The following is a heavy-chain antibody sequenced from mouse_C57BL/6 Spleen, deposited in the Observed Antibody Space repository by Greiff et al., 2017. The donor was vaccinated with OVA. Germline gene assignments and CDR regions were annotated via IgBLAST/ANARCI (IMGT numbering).Heavy chain of an antibody. D-gene: IGHD2-4*01. J-gene: IGHJ1*03. V-gene: IGHV5-17*01. CDR3: ARHYDYDGYFDV. CDR2: ISSGSSTI. CDR1: GFTFSDYG. Sequence: EVQLVESGGGLVKPGGSLKLSCAASGFTFSDYGMHWVRQAPEKGLEWVAYISSGSSTIYYADTVKGRCTISRDNAKNTLFLQMTSLRSEDTAMYYCARHYDYDGYFDVWGTGTTVTVSA.